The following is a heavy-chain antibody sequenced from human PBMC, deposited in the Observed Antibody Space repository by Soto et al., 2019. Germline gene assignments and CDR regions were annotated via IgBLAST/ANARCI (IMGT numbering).Heavy chain of an antibody. V-gene: IGHV1-69*02. D-gene: IGHD6-13*01. Sequence: QVQLVQSGAEVKKPGSSVKVSCKASGGTFSSYTISWVRQAPGQGLEWMGRIIPILGIANYAQKFQGRVTITADKSTSTDYMELRSLRSEDTAVYYCARRVAAADHNWFDPWGQGTLVTVSS. J-gene: IGHJ5*02. CDR3: ARRVAAADHNWFDP. CDR2: IIPILGIA. CDR1: GGTFSSYT.